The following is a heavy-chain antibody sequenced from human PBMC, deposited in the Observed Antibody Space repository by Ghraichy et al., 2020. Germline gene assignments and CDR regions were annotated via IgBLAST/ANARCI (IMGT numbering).Heavy chain of an antibody. D-gene: IGHD3-10*01. CDR3: ARGMQDDIYFS. V-gene: IGHV3-48*02. Sequence: GGSLRLSCAASGFTFKSYSMYWVRQAPGKGLEWVSYISSSSTTIYYADSVKGRFTISIDNAKTSQYLQMNSLRDEDTAVYYCARGMQDDIYFSWGQGTLVTVSS. CDR1: GFTFKSYS. CDR2: ISSSSTTI. J-gene: IGHJ4*02.